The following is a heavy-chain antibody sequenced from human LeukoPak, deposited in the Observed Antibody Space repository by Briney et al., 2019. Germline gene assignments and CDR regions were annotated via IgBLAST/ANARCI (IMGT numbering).Heavy chain of an antibody. Sequence: GGSLRLSCAASGFTFSSYGMHWVSQAPGKGLEWVAVIWYDGSNKYYADSVKGRFTISRDNSKNTLYLQMNSLRAEDTAVYYCAKDRAPGLTRLPNWFDPWGQGTLVTVSS. D-gene: IGHD2-15*01. CDR3: AKDRAPGLTRLPNWFDP. J-gene: IGHJ5*02. V-gene: IGHV3-30*02. CDR1: GFTFSSYG. CDR2: IWYDGSNK.